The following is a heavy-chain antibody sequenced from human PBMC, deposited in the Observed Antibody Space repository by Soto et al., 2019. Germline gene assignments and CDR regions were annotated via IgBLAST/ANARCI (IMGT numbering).Heavy chain of an antibody. Sequence: LRLSCAASGFTFSGSAMHWVRQASGKGLEWVGRIRSKANSYATAYAASVKGRFTISRDDSKNTAYLQMNSLKTEDTAVYYCTRRSRLGELSYFDYWGHGTLVTVSS. J-gene: IGHJ4*01. V-gene: IGHV3-73*01. D-gene: IGHD3-16*02. CDR3: TRRSRLGELSYFDY. CDR2: IRSKANSYAT. CDR1: GFTFSGSA.